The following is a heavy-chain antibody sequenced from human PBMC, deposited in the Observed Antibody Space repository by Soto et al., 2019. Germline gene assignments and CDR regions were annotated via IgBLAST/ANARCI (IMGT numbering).Heavy chain of an antibody. CDR3: ARDSQSGSSSYYYYYYGMDV. D-gene: IGHD6-13*01. J-gene: IGHJ6*02. CDR1: GGTFSSYA. Sequence: GASVKVSCKASGGTFSSYAISWLRRAPGQGLEWMGGIIPIFGTANYAQKFQGRVTITADESTSTAYMELSSLRSEDTAVYYCARDSQSGSSSYYYYYYGMDVWGQGTTVTVSS. V-gene: IGHV1-69*13. CDR2: IIPIFGTA.